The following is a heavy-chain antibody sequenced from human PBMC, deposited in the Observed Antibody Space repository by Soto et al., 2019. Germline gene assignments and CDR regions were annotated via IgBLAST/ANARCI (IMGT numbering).Heavy chain of an antibody. CDR2: IYYSGST. Sequence: SETLSLTCTVSGGSMSPYYWSWIRQPPGKGLEWIGYIYYSGSTNYNPSLKSRVTISVDTSKNQFSLKLSSVTAADTAVYYCARGGWRHIDYWGQGTLVTVSS. D-gene: IGHD3-3*01. V-gene: IGHV4-59*08. J-gene: IGHJ4*02. CDR1: GGSMSPYY. CDR3: ARGGWRHIDY.